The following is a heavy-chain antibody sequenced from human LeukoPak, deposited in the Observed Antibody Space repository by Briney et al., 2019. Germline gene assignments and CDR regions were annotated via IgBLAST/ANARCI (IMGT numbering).Heavy chain of an antibody. D-gene: IGHD2-15*01. CDR3: ARDTPGLAKLFDY. CDR2: ISGYTGAT. J-gene: IGHJ4*02. CDR1: GYTFTSYG. V-gene: IGHV1-18*01. Sequence: ASVKVSCKASGYTFTSYGISWVRQAPGQGLEWMGWISGYTGATHYSVKLQDRLTVTTDTSTTTAYMELRSLRSADTAVFLCARDTPGLAKLFDYWGQGTLVTVSS.